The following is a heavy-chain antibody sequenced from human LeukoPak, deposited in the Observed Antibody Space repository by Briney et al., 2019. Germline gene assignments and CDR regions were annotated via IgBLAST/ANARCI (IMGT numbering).Heavy chain of an antibody. V-gene: IGHV4-39*07. CDR3: ARAGYSYGYVDY. CDR1: GGSISSRSYY. Sequence: PSETLSLTCTVSGGSISSRSYYWGWIRQPPGKGLEWIGSIYYSGSTWSSLKSRVTISIDTSKNKFSLKLSSVTAADTAVYYCARAGYSYGYVDYWGQGTLVTVSS. CDR2: IYYSGST. D-gene: IGHD5-18*01. J-gene: IGHJ4*02.